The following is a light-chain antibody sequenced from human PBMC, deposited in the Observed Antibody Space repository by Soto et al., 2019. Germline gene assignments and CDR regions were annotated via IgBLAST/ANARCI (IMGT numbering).Light chain of an antibody. Sequence: DIQMTQSPSSLSASIGDRVTITCRASQSISNYLIWYQQIPGKAPRLLIHAASSLQSGVPSRFSGSGSGTDFTLTISGLQPDDFATYYCQQSYSIPPTFGQGTKVEIK. V-gene: IGKV1-39*01. CDR3: QQSYSIPPT. CDR1: QSISNY. J-gene: IGKJ1*01. CDR2: AAS.